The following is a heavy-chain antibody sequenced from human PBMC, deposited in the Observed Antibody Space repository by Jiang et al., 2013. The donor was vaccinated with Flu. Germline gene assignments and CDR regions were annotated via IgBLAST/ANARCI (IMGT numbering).Heavy chain of an antibody. V-gene: IGHV3-73*01. CDR2: IRSKGNNYAT. D-gene: IGHD1-26*01. Sequence: GLVQPGGSLKLSCAASGFTFSGSAMHWVRQASGKGLEWVGRIRSKGNNYATAYGASVEGRVTISRDDSKNTAYPQLNSLKTEDTAVYYCTAVSYSMAVFHWGQGTLVTVSS. CDR3: TAVSYSMAVFH. CDR1: GFTFSGSA. J-gene: IGHJ4*02.